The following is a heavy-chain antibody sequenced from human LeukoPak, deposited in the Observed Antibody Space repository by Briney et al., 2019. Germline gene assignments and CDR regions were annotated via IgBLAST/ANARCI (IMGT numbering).Heavy chain of an antibody. CDR1: GYSISSGYY. CDR3: ARLYSSSGGDEDY. Sequence: SETLSLTCTVSGYSISSGYYWGWIRQPPGKGLEWIGSIYHSGSTYYNLSLKSRVTISVYTSKNQFSLKLSSVTDADTAVYYCARLYSSSGGDEDYGGQGPLVTVSS. J-gene: IGHJ4*02. D-gene: IGHD6-13*01. CDR2: IYHSGST. V-gene: IGHV4-38-2*02.